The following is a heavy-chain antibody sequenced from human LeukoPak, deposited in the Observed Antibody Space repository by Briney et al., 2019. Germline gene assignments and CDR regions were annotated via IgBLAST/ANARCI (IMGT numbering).Heavy chain of an antibody. D-gene: IGHD5-18*01. J-gene: IGHJ6*02. CDR3: AKRGYSYGRRGDGMDV. CDR2: ISYDGSNK. V-gene: IGHV3-30*18. CDR1: GFTFSSYG. Sequence: GRSLRLSCAASGFTFSSYGMHWVRQAPGKGLEWVAVISYDGSNKYYADSVKGRFTISRDNSKNTLYLQMNSLRAEDTAVYYCAKRGYSYGRRGDGMDVWGQGTTVTVS.